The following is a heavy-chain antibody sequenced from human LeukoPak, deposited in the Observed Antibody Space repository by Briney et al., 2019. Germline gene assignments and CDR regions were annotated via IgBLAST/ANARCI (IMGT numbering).Heavy chain of an antibody. D-gene: IGHD5-24*01. CDR3: ARDRINAFDI. CDR2: INSDGSST. CDR1: EFTFNTYW. V-gene: IGHV3-74*01. Sequence: HPGGSLRLSCAASEFTFNTYWMHWVRQAPGKGLVWASRINSDGSSTNYADSVKGRFTISRDNIQNTLYLQMNSLRAEDTAVYYCARDRINAFDIWGQGTMVTVSS. J-gene: IGHJ3*02.